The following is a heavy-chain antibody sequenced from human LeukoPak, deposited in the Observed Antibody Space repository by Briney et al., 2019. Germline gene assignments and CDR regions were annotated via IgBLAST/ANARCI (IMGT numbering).Heavy chain of an antibody. Sequence: PGGSLRLSCAASGFTLCGFWMSCVRQAPGEGLEWVATIKVDGSEKSYVDSVKGRFTISRDNAKNSLCLQMDSLGAEDTAVYYCACVGPPYSSGWSLGYWGQGTLVAVSS. CDR1: GFTLCGFW. V-gene: IGHV3-7*01. J-gene: IGHJ4*02. CDR2: IKVDGSEK. CDR3: ACVGPPYSSGWSLGY. D-gene: IGHD6-19*01.